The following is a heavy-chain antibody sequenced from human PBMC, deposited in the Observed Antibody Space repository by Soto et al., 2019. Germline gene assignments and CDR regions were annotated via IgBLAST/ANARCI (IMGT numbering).Heavy chain of an antibody. CDR3: AKDVHYDSSGGLDY. J-gene: IGHJ4*02. CDR1: GFTFDNFA. V-gene: IGHV3-23*01. Sequence: EVRLLESGGGLEQPGGSLRLSCTTSGFTFDNFAMSWVRQAQGRGLEWVSAISGGGGGRYYADSVKGRFIISRDNSKNTVYLQVNGLRLEDTAVYYCAKDVHYDSSGGLDYWGQGTLVTVSS. D-gene: IGHD3-22*01. CDR2: ISGGGGGR.